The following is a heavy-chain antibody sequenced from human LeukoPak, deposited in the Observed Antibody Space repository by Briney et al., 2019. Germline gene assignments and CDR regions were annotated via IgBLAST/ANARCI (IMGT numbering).Heavy chain of an antibody. J-gene: IGHJ6*04. CDR2: ISWDGGST. D-gene: IGHD2-2*01. V-gene: IGHV3-43D*04. CDR1: GFTFDDYA. CDR3: AKGVSRCSSTSCPHRYYYYGMDV. Sequence: PGGSLRLSCAASGFTFDDYAMHWVRQAPGKGLEWVSLISWDGGSTYYADSVKGRFTISTDNSKNSLYLQMNSLGAEDTALYYCAKGVSRCSSTSCPHRYYYYGMDVWGKGTTVTVSS.